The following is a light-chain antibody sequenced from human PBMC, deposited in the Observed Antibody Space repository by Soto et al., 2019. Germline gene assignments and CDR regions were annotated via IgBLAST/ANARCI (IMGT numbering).Light chain of an antibody. CDR3: QQRSNWPWT. CDR2: DAS. CDR1: QSVRNY. J-gene: IGKJ1*01. V-gene: IGKV3-11*01. Sequence: EIVLTQSPATLSLSPGERATLSCRAIQSVRNYLAWSQQKPGQAPRLLIYDASNRATGIPGRFSGSGSGTDFTLTISSLEPEDFAVYYCQQRSNWPWTFGQGTKVEIK.